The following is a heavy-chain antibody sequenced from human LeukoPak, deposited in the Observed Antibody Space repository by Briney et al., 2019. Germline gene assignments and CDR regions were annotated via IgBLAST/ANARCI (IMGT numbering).Heavy chain of an antibody. V-gene: IGHV4-38-2*02. Sequence: SETLSLTCTVSGYSISSGYYWSWIRQPPGKGLEWIGEIDHSGSTNYNPSLKSRVTISRDTSKNQFSLKLSSVTAADTAVYYCASWSYYYGSGQWNGPEYDAFDIWGQGTMVTVSS. CDR2: IDHSGST. D-gene: IGHD3-10*01. J-gene: IGHJ3*02. CDR1: GYSISSGYY. CDR3: ASWSYYYGSGQWNGPEYDAFDI.